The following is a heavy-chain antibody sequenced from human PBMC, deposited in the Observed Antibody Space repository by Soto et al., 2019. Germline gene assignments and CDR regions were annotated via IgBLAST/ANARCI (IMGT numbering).Heavy chain of an antibody. D-gene: IGHD6-13*01. CDR3: ARDGGSSSWFLNWFDP. CDR2: ISYDGSNK. Sequence: PGGSLRLSCAASGFTFSSYAMHWVRQAPGKGLEWVAVISYDGSNKYYADSVKGRFTISRDNSKNTLYLQMNSLRAEDTAVYYCARDGGSSSWFLNWFDPWGQGTLVTVSS. J-gene: IGHJ5*02. CDR1: GFTFSSYA. V-gene: IGHV3-30-3*01.